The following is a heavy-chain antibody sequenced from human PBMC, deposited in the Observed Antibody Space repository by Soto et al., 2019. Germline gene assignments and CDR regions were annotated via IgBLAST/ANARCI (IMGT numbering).Heavy chain of an antibody. CDR3: AREFPRRTCSIQLCHRIDF. D-gene: IGHD2-2*01. J-gene: IGHJ6*02. Sequence: SVKVSCKASGDTFSSYAIRWVRQAPGQGLEWMGGIIPIFGTANYAQKFQGRVTITADESTSTAYMELSSLRPDDTAVYYCAREFPRRTCSIQLCHRIDFWGQGTTVTVSS. V-gene: IGHV1-69*13. CDR1: GDTFSSYA. CDR2: IIPIFGTA.